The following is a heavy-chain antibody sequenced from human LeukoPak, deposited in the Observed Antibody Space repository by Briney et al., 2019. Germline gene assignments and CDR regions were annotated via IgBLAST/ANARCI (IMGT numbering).Heavy chain of an antibody. CDR2: IPYDGNQN. V-gene: IGHV3-30*04. CDR1: DFPFIGYT. J-gene: IGHJ4*02. D-gene: IGHD2-2*01. CDR3: TREGRFKAQHLFDY. Sequence: GGSLRLSCAASDFPFIGYTMHWVRQAPGKGLEWVAGIPYDGNQNSYADSVKGRFSISRDNSKSALYLQLSSLRPEDTAVYYCTREGRFKAQHLFDYWGQGTMVTVSS.